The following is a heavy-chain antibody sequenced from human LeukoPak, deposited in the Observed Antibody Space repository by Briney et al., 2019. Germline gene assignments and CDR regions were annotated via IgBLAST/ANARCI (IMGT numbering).Heavy chain of an antibody. Sequence: GASVKVSCKVSGYTLTELSMHWVRQAPGKGLEWMGGFDPEDGETIYAQKFQGRVTMTEDTSTDTAYMELSSLRSEDTAVYYCATGGDYSNSWYFDYWGQGTLVTVSS. V-gene: IGHV1-24*01. CDR1: GYTLTELS. D-gene: IGHD4-11*01. J-gene: IGHJ4*02. CDR3: ATGGDYSNSWYFDY. CDR2: FDPEDGET.